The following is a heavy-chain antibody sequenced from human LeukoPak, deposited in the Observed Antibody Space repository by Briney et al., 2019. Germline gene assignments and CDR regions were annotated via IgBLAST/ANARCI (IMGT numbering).Heavy chain of an antibody. V-gene: IGHV3-23*01. D-gene: IGHD3-10*01. CDR1: GFTFSSYS. CDR3: AKGPAMVRGTFDP. J-gene: IGHJ5*02. CDR2: ISGSGGNT. Sequence: GGSLRLSCTASGFTFSSYSMNWVRQAPGKGLEWVSAISGSGGNTYYADSVKGRFTISRDYSKNTLYLQMNSLRTEETAVYYCAKGPAMVRGTFDPWGQGTLVTVSS.